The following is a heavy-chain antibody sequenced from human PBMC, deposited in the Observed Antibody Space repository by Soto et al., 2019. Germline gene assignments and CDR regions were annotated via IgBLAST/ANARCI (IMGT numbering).Heavy chain of an antibody. CDR2: ISSNGGST. CDR1: GFTFSSYA. J-gene: IGHJ3*02. D-gene: IGHD5-12*01. Sequence: PGGSLRLSCAASGFTFSSYAMHWVRQAPGKGLEYVSAISSNGGSTYYANSVKGRFTISRDNSKNTLYLQMGSLRAEDMAVYYWARGVAEYSGYDDAFDIWGQGTMVTVSS. V-gene: IGHV3-64*01. CDR3: ARGVAEYSGYDDAFDI.